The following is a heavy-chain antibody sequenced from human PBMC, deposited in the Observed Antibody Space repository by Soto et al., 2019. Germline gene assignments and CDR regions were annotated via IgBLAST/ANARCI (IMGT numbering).Heavy chain of an antibody. CDR2: INTAGSTK. V-gene: IGHV3-48*03. Sequence: PGESLRLSCAASGFTFSNFEMHWVRQAPGKGLEWVSYINTAGSTKYYAESVKGRFTISRDNARNSLFLQMNSLRAEDTAVYYCARAECSSPDCLTAYYSYGLDVWGQGSTVTVSS. J-gene: IGHJ6*02. CDR3: ARAECSSPDCLTAYYSYGLDV. D-gene: IGHD3-9*01. CDR1: GFTFSNFE.